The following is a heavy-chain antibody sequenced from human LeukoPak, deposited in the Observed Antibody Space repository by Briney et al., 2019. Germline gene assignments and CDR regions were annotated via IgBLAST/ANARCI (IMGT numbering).Heavy chain of an antibody. CDR2: SYPGGSDT. Sequence: GESLKVSCKGSGYSFTSYWIGWVRQMPGKGLEWMGISYPGGSDTRYSPSFQGEVTISADKSISNAYLQWSSLKASDTAMYYCARRSITMVRGVISDDAFDIWGQGTMVTVSS. CDR3: ARRSITMVRGVISDDAFDI. J-gene: IGHJ3*02. V-gene: IGHV5-51*01. D-gene: IGHD3-10*01. CDR1: GYSFTSYW.